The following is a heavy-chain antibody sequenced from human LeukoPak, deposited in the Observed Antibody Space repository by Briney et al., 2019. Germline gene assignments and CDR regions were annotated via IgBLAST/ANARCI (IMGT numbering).Heavy chain of an antibody. V-gene: IGHV4-59*10. CDR3: ASARTTAFMDV. Sequence: SETLSLTCAVYGGSFSGYYWSWIRQPAGKGLEWIGRIYTSGSTNYNPSLKSRVTMSVDTSKSQFSLKLSSVTAADTAVYYCASARTTAFMDVWGKGTTVTVSS. D-gene: IGHD2-2*01. CDR1: GGSFSGYY. J-gene: IGHJ6*04. CDR2: IYTSGST.